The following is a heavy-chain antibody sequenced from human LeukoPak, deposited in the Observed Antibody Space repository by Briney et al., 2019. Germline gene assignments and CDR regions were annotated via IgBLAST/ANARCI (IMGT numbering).Heavy chain of an antibody. D-gene: IGHD1/OR15-1a*01. CDR1: GITFNNYG. J-gene: IGHJ4*02. V-gene: IGHV3-23*01. Sequence: GGSLRLSCAASGITFNNYGMAWVRPVLGKGLEWVSAISGSGHSTYYADSVKGRFTISRDNSKNTLYLQMSSLRAEDTAVYYCAKESGATWNIDSWGQGTLVTVSS. CDR2: ISGSGHST. CDR3: AKESGATWNIDS.